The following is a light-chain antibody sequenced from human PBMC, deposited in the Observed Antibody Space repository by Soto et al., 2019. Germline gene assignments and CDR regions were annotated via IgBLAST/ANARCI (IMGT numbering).Light chain of an antibody. CDR1: QSVSGNT. CDR2: GAS. V-gene: IGKV3-20*01. J-gene: IGKJ1*01. CDR3: QQSGNSPLT. Sequence: EIVLTQSPGTLSLSPGDRATLSCRASQSVSGNTLAWYQQKPGQPPRLLIYGASSRATGIPDRFSGSGYGTEFTLTVSSLEPEDFAVYYCQQSGNSPLTFGQGTKVEIK.